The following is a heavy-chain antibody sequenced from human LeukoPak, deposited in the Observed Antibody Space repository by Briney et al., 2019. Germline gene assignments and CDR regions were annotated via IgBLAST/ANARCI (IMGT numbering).Heavy chain of an antibody. J-gene: IGHJ4*02. CDR2: ISGSGGST. Sequence: GGSLRLSCAASGFTFSSYAMSWVRQAPGKGLEWVSAISGSGGSTYYVDSVKGRFTISRDNSKNTLYLQMNSLRAEDTAVYYCAKDLDDSSGYADYWGQGTLVTVSS. V-gene: IGHV3-23*01. D-gene: IGHD3-22*01. CDR1: GFTFSSYA. CDR3: AKDLDDSSGYADY.